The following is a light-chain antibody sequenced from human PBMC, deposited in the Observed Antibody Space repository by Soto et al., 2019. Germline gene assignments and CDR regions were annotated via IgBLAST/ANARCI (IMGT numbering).Light chain of an antibody. CDR1: QSVDGY. CDR2: GAS. V-gene: IGKV3-15*01. Sequence: EVVMTQSPATLSVSLGESATLSCRASQSVDGYLAWYQQKPGQAPRLLIYGASTRATGVTARFRGGGSGTEFNLTISSLESEDSAVYYCQQYHKLPPITFGQWTRLEIK. J-gene: IGKJ5*01. CDR3: QQYHKLPPIT.